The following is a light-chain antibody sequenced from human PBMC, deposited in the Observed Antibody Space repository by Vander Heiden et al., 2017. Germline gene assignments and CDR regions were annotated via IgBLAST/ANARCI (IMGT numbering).Light chain of an antibody. V-gene: IGKV3-20*01. Sequence: EIVLTQSPGTLSLSPGERATISSRASQSVSSSYLAWYQQKPGQAPRLLIYGASSRATGIPDRFSGSGSGTDFTLTISRLEPEDVAVYYCQQYGSSPRTFGQGTKVEIK. CDR3: QQYGSSPRT. J-gene: IGKJ1*01. CDR2: GAS. CDR1: QSVSSSY.